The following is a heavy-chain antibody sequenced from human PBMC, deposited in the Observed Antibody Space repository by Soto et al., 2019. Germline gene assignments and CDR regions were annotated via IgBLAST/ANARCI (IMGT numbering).Heavy chain of an antibody. J-gene: IGHJ6*02. V-gene: IGHV1-18*01. CDR3: AINDFWNSFYSYYGMDV. D-gene: IGHD3-3*01. CDR1: GYTFTSYG. CDR2: ISAYNGNT. Sequence: ASVKVSCKASGYTFTSYGISWWRQAPGQGLEWMGWISAYNGNTNYAQKLQGRVTMTTDTSTSTAYMELRSLRSDDTAVYYCAINDFWNSFYSYYGMDVWGQGTTVTVSS.